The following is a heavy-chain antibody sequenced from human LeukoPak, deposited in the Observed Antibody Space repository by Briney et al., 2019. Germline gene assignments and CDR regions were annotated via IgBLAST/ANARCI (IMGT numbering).Heavy chain of an antibody. J-gene: IGHJ6*03. CDR2: INHSGST. CDR1: GGSFSGYY. D-gene: IGHD3-10*01. CDR3: ARGGTYYYYYYYMDV. V-gene: IGHV4-34*01. Sequence: SETLSVTCAVYGGSFSGYYWNWIRQPPGKGLEWIGEINHSGSTNYNPSLKSRVTISVDTSKNQFSLKLSSVTAADTAVYYCARGGTYYYYYYYMDVWGKGTTVTVSS.